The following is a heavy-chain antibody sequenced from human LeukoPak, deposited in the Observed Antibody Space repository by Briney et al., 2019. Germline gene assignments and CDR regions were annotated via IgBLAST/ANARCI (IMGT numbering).Heavy chain of an antibody. D-gene: IGHD2-21*02. CDR3: AREGRDGYEPGKFDH. CDR1: GGSVSSGSYY. V-gene: IGHV4-61*01. CDR2: IYYSGST. J-gene: IGHJ4*02. Sequence: SETLSLTCTVSGGSVSSGSYYWSWIRQPPGKGLEWIGYIYYSGSTNYNPSLKSRVTISVDTSKNQLSLKLSSVTAADTAVYYCAREGRDGYEPGKFDHWGQGTLVTVSS.